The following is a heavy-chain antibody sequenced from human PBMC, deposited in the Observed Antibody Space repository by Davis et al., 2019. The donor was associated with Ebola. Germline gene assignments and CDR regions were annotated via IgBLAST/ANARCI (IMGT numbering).Heavy chain of an antibody. D-gene: IGHD6-19*01. J-gene: IGHJ4*02. CDR2: IWYDGSNK. Sequence: PGGSLRLSCAASGFTFSSYGMHWVRQAPGKGLEWVAVIWYDGSNKYYADSVKGRFTISRDNSKNTLYLQMNSLRAEDTAVYYCAKDGSGGSSGWCDYWGQGTLVTVSS. CDR1: GFTFSSYG. V-gene: IGHV3-33*06. CDR3: AKDGSGGSSGWCDY.